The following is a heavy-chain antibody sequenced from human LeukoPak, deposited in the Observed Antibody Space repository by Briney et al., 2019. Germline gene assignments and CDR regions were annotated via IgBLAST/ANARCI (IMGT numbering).Heavy chain of an antibody. J-gene: IGHJ5*02. CDR1: GFTFSSYE. D-gene: IGHD3-9*01. Sequence: GGSLRLSCAASGFTFSSYEMNWVRQAPGKGLVWVSRINSDGSNTNYADSVKGRFTISRDNAKNTLYLQMNSLRAEDTAVYYCAREESGYDILTGYYTGEYWFDPWGQGTLVTVSS. CDR3: AREESGYDILTGYYTGEYWFDP. V-gene: IGHV3-74*01. CDR2: INSDGSNT.